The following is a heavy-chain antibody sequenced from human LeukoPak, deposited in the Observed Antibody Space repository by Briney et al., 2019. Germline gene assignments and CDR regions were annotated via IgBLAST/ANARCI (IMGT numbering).Heavy chain of an antibody. Sequence: GGSLRLSCETSGFTFRDYRMNWVRQAPGKGLEWVSSISSGSSFIYYADSVKGRFTISRDNAKNSLCLQMNSLRAEVTAVYYCARDSGDGYKTAFDYWGQGTLVTVSS. V-gene: IGHV3-21*01. CDR3: ARDSGDGYKTAFDY. D-gene: IGHD5-24*01. CDR1: GFTFRDYR. J-gene: IGHJ4*02. CDR2: ISSGSSFI.